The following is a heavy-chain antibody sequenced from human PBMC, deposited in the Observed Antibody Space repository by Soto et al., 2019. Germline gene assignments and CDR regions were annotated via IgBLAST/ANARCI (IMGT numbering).Heavy chain of an antibody. D-gene: IGHD2-2*03. V-gene: IGHV1-46*01. CDR2: INPSGGGT. Sequence: ASVKVSCKASGYTFTSYYMHWVRQAPGQGLEWMGIINPSGGGTSYAQKFQGRVTMTRDTSTSTVYMELSSLRSEDTAVYYCARSLDIVVVPAAIPYYYGMDVWGQGTTVTVSS. CDR3: ARSLDIVVVPAAIPYYYGMDV. CDR1: GYTFTSYY. J-gene: IGHJ6*02.